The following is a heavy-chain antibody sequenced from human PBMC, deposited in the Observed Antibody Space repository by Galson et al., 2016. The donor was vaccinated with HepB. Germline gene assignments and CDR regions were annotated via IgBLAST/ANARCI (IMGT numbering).Heavy chain of an antibody. CDR3: AKPSYSSSSRYFDP. J-gene: IGHJ5*02. CDR1: GFTFSSYA. Sequence: SLRLSCAASGFTFSSYAVTWVRQAPGKGLEWVSAISGTGTTTYYADSVRGRFAISRDNSKNTLYLQMDSLRGEDSGIYYCAKPSYSSSSRYFDPWGQGTLVTVSS. CDR2: ISGTGTTT. D-gene: IGHD6-6*01. V-gene: IGHV3-23*01.